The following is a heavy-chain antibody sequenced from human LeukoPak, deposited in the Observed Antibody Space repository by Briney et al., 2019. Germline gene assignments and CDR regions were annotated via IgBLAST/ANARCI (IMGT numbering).Heavy chain of an antibody. Sequence: GGSLRLSCAASGFTFSTYSMNWVRQAPGKGLEWVSYISSSSTIYYADSVKGRFTISRDNAKNSLYLQMNSLRAEDTAVYYCARLTWSTTDYWGQGTLVTVSS. V-gene: IGHV3-48*01. CDR1: GFTFSTYS. CDR3: ARLTWSTTDY. J-gene: IGHJ4*02. CDR2: ISSSSTI. D-gene: IGHD3-3*01.